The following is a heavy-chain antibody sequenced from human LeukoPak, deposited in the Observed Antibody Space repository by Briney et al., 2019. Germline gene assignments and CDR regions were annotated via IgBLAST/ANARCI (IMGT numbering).Heavy chain of an antibody. J-gene: IGHJ3*02. Sequence: GGSLRLSCAASGFTVSSNYMNWVRQAPVKGLEWVSIIYSGGSTYYADSVKGRFTISRDNAKNSLYLQMSSLRVEDTAVYYCARDCGSDCSQAFDIWGQGTMVTVSS. CDR2: IYSGGST. V-gene: IGHV3-66*01. CDR3: ARDCGSDCSQAFDI. CDR1: GFTVSSNY. D-gene: IGHD2-21*02.